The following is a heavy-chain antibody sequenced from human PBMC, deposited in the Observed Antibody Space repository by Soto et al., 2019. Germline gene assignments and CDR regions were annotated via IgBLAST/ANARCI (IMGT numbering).Heavy chain of an antibody. J-gene: IGHJ6*02. D-gene: IGHD3-10*01. Sequence: PSETLSLTCTVSGGSISSSSYYWGWIRQPPGKGLEWIGSIYYRGSTYYNPSLKSRVTISVDTSKNQFSLKLSSVTAADTAVYYCARLSGGGYYYGSGSYLAKTQTYYYYGMDVWGQGTTVTVSS. V-gene: IGHV4-39*01. CDR1: GGSISSSSYY. CDR2: IYYRGST. CDR3: ARLSGGGYYYGSGSYLAKTQTYYYYGMDV.